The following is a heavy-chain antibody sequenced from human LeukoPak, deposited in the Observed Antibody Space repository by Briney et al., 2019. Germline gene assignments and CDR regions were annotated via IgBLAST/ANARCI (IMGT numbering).Heavy chain of an antibody. D-gene: IGHD2-15*01. V-gene: IGHV3-43*02. J-gene: IGHJ4*02. CDR2: ISGDGDEP. CDR1: GLTFDDSA. Sequence: PGGSLRLSCAASGLTFDDSAMHWVRQAPGKGLEWVSLISGDGDEPYYADSVKGRFTISRDNSKNSLYLQMNSLRTEDTALYYCAKDTECSSSGFDCWGQGTLVTVSS. CDR3: AKDTECSSSGFDC.